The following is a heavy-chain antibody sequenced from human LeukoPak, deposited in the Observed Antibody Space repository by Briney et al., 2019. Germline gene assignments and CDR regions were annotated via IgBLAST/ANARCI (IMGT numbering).Heavy chain of an antibody. CDR2: ISGNGGIT. Sequence: PGGSLRLSCGASGFTFSSYAMSWVRQAPGKGLEWVSSISGNGGITYYTESVKGRFTVSRDNSESTLYLQMNSLRVGDTALYYCGKDRPNYYDSSGHYYRRNGDYWGQGTLVTVSS. V-gene: IGHV3-23*01. CDR3: GKDRPNYYDSSGHYYRRNGDY. CDR1: GFTFSSYA. J-gene: IGHJ4*02. D-gene: IGHD3-22*01.